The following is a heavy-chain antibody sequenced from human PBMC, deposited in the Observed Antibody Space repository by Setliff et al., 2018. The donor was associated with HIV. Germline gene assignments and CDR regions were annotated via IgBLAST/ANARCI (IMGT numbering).Heavy chain of an antibody. D-gene: IGHD2-15*01. V-gene: IGHV4-34*01. J-gene: IGHJ3*02. Sequence: SETLSLTCAVYGGSFSGYSWGWIRQPPEKGLEWIGTIYHTGKTYYNSSLNSRVTIAVDTSKDQFSLNLSTVTAADTAVYYCGRVAGYCAPSRCYGYNAFDIWGPGTMVTVS. CDR2: IYHTGKT. CDR3: GRVAGYCAPSRCYGYNAFDI. CDR1: GGSFSGYS.